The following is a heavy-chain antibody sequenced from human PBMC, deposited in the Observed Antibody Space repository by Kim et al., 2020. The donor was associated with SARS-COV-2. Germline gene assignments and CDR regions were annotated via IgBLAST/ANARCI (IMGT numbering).Heavy chain of an antibody. J-gene: IGHJ6*03. V-gene: IGHV3-30*18. Sequence: GGSLRLSCSASGFTFISYGMHWVRQAPGKGLEWVAVISYDGSNKYYAASVKGRFTISRDNSKNTLYLQMNSLRAEDTAVYYCAKFHRGGIITMVRALMDVWGKGATVTVSS. CDR1: GFTFISYG. CDR2: ISYDGSNK. CDR3: AKFHRGGIITMVRALMDV. D-gene: IGHD3-10*01.